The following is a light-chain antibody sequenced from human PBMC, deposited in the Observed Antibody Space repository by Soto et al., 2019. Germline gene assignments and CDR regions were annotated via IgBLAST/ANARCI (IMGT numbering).Light chain of an antibody. Sequence: QSALTQPPSASGSPGQSVTISCTGTSSDIGGYNYVSWYQQHPGKAPKLMIYEVSKRPSGVPDRFSGSKSGSTASLTVSGLQAEDEAAYYCSSYAGSKYWVFGGGTKLTVL. J-gene: IGLJ3*02. CDR1: SSDIGGYNY. CDR3: SSYAGSKYWV. V-gene: IGLV2-8*01. CDR2: EVS.